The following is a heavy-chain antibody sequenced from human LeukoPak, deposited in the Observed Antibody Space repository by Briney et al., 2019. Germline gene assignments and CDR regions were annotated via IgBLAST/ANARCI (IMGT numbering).Heavy chain of an antibody. J-gene: IGHJ4*02. CDR2: INHNEST. V-gene: IGHV4-34*01. Sequence: SETLSLTCAVYGGSFTSYYWSWVRQPPGKGLEWIGEINHNESTRYNPSLKSRVIISVDTSKNQFSLKLSSVTAADTAAYYCARSDPYYDILTGPDGGYWGQGTLVTVSS. CDR3: ARSDPYYDILTGPDGGY. CDR1: GGSFTSYY. D-gene: IGHD3-9*01.